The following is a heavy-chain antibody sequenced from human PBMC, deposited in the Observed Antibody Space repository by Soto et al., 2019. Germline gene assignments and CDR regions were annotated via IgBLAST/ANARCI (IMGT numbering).Heavy chain of an antibody. V-gene: IGHV3-30*18. D-gene: IGHD3-9*01. CDR1: GFTFSSYG. CDR2: ISYDGSNK. J-gene: IGHJ2*01. CDR3: AKDRYFAWYFDL. Sequence: QVQLVESGGGVVQPGRSLRLSCAASGFTFSSYGMHWVRQAPGKGLEWVAVISYDGSNKYYADSVKGRFTISRDNSKNTLYLQMNSLRAEDTAVYYCAKDRYFAWYFDLWGRGTLVTVSS.